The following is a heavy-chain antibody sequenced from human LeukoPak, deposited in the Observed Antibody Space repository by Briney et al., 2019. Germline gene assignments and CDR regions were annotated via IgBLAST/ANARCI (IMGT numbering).Heavy chain of an antibody. Sequence: PSETLSLTCAVYGGSFSGYYWSWIRQPPGKGLEWIGEINHSGSTNYNPSLKSRVTISVDTSKNQFSLKLSSVTAADTAVYYCARSGDYVNYFDYWGQGTLVTVSS. CDR3: ARSGDYVNYFDY. J-gene: IGHJ4*02. D-gene: IGHD4-17*01. CDR1: GGSFSGYY. CDR2: INHSGST. V-gene: IGHV4-34*01.